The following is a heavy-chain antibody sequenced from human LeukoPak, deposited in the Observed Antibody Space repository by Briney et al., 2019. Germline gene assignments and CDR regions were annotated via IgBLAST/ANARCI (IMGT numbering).Heavy chain of an antibody. CDR2: TSYDGGSNK. D-gene: IGHD6-13*01. CDR3: AKVGIGSRDGYFDY. Sequence: GGSLRLSCAASGFTFSNYGMHWVRQAPGKGLEWVAVTSYDGGSNKYYADSVKGRFTISRDNSMNTLYLQMNSLRAEDTAVYYCAKVGIGSRDGYFDYWGQGTLVTVSS. CDR1: GFTFSNYG. J-gene: IGHJ4*02. V-gene: IGHV3-30*18.